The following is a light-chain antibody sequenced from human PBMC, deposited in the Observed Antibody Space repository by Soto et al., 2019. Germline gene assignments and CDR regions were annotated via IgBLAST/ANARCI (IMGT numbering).Light chain of an antibody. CDR2: DAS. V-gene: IGKV3-11*01. J-gene: IGKJ4*01. Sequence: EIVMTQSPVTLSVSPGDTATLSCRASQRVSNYLAWYQQKPGQAPRLLIYDASNRATGLPARFSGSGSGTDFTLTISSLEPEDFAVYFCQQRSDWPQLTFGGGTKVDIK. CDR1: QRVSNY. CDR3: QQRSDWPQLT.